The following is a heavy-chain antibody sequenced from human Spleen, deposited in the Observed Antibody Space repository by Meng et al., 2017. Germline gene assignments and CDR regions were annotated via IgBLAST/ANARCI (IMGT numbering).Heavy chain of an antibody. J-gene: IGHJ4*02. D-gene: IGHD3-22*01. CDR2: IYWDDDK. V-gene: IGHV2-5*02. Sequence: QTPLKESAPTLLKPTQTLTLTCTFSGFSRSTSGVGVGWIRQPPGKALEWLALIYWDDDKRYSPSLKSRLMITKDTSKNQVVLSMTNMDPVDTATYYCARRPHSTGFDSWGQGTLVTVSS. CDR1: GFSRSTSGVG. CDR3: ARRPHSTGFDS.